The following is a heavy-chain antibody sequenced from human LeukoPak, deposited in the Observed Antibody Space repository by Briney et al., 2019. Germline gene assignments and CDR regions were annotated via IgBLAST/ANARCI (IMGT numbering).Heavy chain of an antibody. CDR2: INPNSGGT. CDR3: ARDHSNGDDY. J-gene: IGHJ4*02. V-gene: IGHV1-2*02. D-gene: IGHD7-27*01. Sequence: ASVTVSCKASGYTFTGCYMHWVREAPGQGLEWMGWINPNSGGTNYAQKFQGRVTMTRDTSISTAYMELSRLRSDDTAVYYCARDHSNGDDYWGQGTLVTVSS. CDR1: GYTFTGCY.